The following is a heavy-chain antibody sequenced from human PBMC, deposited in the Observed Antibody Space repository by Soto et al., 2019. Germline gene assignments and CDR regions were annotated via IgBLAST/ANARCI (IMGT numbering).Heavy chain of an antibody. Sequence: EVQLVESGGGLVQPGGSLRLSCAASGFTFSSYGMSWVRQAPGKGLEWVANIKQDGSEKYYVDSVKGRFTISRDNAKNYLYLQMNSLRAEDAAVYSCAGYPSSGQLAPSWFDPWGQGTMVTVSS. CDR2: IKQDGSEK. V-gene: IGHV3-7*01. J-gene: IGHJ5*02. D-gene: IGHD6-6*01. CDR1: GFTFSSYG. CDR3: AGYPSSGQLAPSWFDP.